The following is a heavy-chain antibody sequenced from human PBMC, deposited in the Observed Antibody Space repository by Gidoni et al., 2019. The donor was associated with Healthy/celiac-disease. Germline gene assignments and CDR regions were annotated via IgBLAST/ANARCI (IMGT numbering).Heavy chain of an antibody. V-gene: IGHV5-51*01. CDR1: GSSFNSDW. CDR2: IYPGDSDT. D-gene: IGHD3-3*01. Sequence: EVQLVQSGAEVKKPGESRKIRCKGSGSSFNSDWIGWVRQMPGKGLEWMGIIYPGDSDTRYSPSFQGQVTLSAAKSISTAYLQWSSLKASDTAMYYCARERGNGRRGSGYYTRESNRGFDYWGQGTLVTVSS. J-gene: IGHJ4*02. CDR3: ARERGNGRRGSGYYTRESNRGFDY.